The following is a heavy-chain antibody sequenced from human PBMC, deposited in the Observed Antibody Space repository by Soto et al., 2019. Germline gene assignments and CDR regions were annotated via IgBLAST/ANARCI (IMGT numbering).Heavy chain of an antibody. J-gene: IGHJ6*04. Sequence: GGSLRLSCAASGFTVSSKYMSWVRQAPGKGLEWVSLIQSGGPTYYADSVKGRFTISRDTSENTVHLQMDSLRAEDTAVYYCARDDVLCDGGRCYGVPLDDWGKGTTVTVPS. V-gene: IGHV3-66*01. CDR3: ARDDVLCDGGRCYGVPLDD. D-gene: IGHD2-15*01. CDR2: IQSGGPT. CDR1: GFTVSSKY.